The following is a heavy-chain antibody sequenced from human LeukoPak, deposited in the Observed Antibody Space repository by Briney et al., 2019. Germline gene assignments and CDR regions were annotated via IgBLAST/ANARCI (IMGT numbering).Heavy chain of an antibody. CDR3: ARVLSGSWDLFDP. CDR2: IKQDGSEK. Sequence: QAGGSLRLSCAASGFTFSNYGMHWVRQAPGKGLEWVANIKQDGSEKYYVDSVKGRFTISRDNAKNSLYLQMNSLRAEDTAVYYCARVLSGSWDLFDPWGQGTLVTVSS. D-gene: IGHD3-22*01. CDR1: GFTFSNYG. J-gene: IGHJ5*02. V-gene: IGHV3-7*01.